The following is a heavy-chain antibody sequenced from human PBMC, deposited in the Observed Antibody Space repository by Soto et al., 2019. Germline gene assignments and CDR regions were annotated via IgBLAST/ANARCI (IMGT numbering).Heavy chain of an antibody. Sequence: QVQLQESGPGLVKPSQTLSLTCTVSGGSISSGGYYWSWIRQHPGKGLEWIGYIYYSGSTYYNPSLQSRVTIAVDTSNNHFSLKLSSVTAADTAVYYCARGSVVAATLFDYWGQGTLVTVSS. CDR1: GGSISSGGYY. CDR3: ARGSVVAATLFDY. D-gene: IGHD2-15*01. V-gene: IGHV4-31*03. CDR2: IYYSGST. J-gene: IGHJ4*02.